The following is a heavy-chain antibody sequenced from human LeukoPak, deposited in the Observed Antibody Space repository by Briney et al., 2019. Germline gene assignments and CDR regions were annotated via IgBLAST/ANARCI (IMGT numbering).Heavy chain of an antibody. J-gene: IGHJ5*02. Sequence: GASVKVSCKASGYTFTSYAMNWVRQAPGQGLEWMGWINTNTGNPTYAQGFTGRFVFSLDTSVSTAYLQISSLKAEDTAVYYCAREDPNYYDSSGYRLHWFDPWGQGTLVTVSS. CDR1: GYTFTSYA. V-gene: IGHV7-4-1*02. CDR3: AREDPNYYDSSGYRLHWFDP. CDR2: INTNTGNP. D-gene: IGHD3-22*01.